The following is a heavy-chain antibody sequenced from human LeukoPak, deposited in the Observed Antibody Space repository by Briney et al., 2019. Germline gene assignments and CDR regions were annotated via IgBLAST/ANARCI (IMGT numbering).Heavy chain of an antibody. CDR3: ARGPMIVSWEHYYYYGMDV. CDR2: INHSGST. Sequence: PSETLSLTCAVYGGSFSGYYWSWIRQPPGKGLEWIGEINHSGSTNYNPSLKSRVIISVDTSKNQFSLKLSSVTAADTAVYYCARGPMIVSWEHYYYYGMDVWGQGTTVTVSS. CDR1: GGSFSGYY. V-gene: IGHV4-34*01. D-gene: IGHD3-22*01. J-gene: IGHJ6*02.